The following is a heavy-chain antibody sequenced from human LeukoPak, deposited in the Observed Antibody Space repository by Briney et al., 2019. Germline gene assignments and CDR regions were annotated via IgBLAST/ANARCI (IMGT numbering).Heavy chain of an antibody. J-gene: IGHJ3*02. CDR2: ITNDGSST. V-gene: IGHV3-74*01. CDR1: GLTFSSHW. Sequence: PGGSLRLSCAASGLTFSSHWMHWVRQAPGKGLVWVSRITNDGSSTTYADSVKGRFTISRDNSKNTLYLQMNSLRAEDTAVYYCAKVRATMIVANAFDIWGQGTMVTVSS. D-gene: IGHD3-22*01. CDR3: AKVRATMIVANAFDI.